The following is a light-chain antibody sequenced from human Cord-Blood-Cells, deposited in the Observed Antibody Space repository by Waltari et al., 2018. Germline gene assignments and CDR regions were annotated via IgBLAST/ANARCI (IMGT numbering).Light chain of an antibody. CDR3: SSYAGSNNLV. J-gene: IGLJ2*01. Sequence: QSALTQPHSASGSPGQSVPISCTGTSSDVGGYNYVSWYQQHPGKATKLMIYEVSKRPSGVPDRFSGSKSGNTASLTVSGLQAEDEADYYCSSYAGSNNLVFGGGTKLTVL. V-gene: IGLV2-8*01. CDR1: SSDVGGYNY. CDR2: EVS.